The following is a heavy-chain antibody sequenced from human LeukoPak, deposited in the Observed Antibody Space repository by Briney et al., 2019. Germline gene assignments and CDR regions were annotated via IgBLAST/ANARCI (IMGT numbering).Heavy chain of an antibody. V-gene: IGHV5-51*01. CDR2: IYPGDSDT. J-gene: IGHJ3*02. CDR1: GYSFTTYW. CDR3: ARDGPVPATADAFDI. Sequence: GESLKISCKGSGYSFTTYWIGWVRQMPGKGLEWMGIIYPGDSDTRYSPSFQGQVTISADKSISTVYLQWSSLKASDTAMYYCARDGPVPATADAFDIWGQGTMVTVSS. D-gene: IGHD2-2*01.